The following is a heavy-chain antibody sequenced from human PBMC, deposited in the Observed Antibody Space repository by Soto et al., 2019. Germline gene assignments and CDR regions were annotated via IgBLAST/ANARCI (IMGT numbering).Heavy chain of an antibody. CDR2: ISGSGGST. Sequence: EVQLFESGGGLVQPGGSLRLSCAASGFTFSSYAMSWVRQAPGTGLEWVSAISGSGGSTYYADSVKGRFTISRDTSKNTLYLQMNSLRAEDTAVYYCATEQQLDIAVAAAFDYWGQGNLVTVSS. D-gene: IGHD6-19*01. CDR1: GFTFSSYA. V-gene: IGHV3-23*01. J-gene: IGHJ4*02. CDR3: ATEQQLDIAVAAAFDY.